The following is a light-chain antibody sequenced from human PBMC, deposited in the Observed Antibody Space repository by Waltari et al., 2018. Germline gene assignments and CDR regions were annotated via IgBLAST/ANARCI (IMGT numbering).Light chain of an antibody. V-gene: IGLV1-44*01. Sequence: QSVVTQPPSASRTPGQRVTLPCSGSSSNLGGDIVNWYQQFPGTAPKLLIYANNQWPSGVPGRFSGSRSGTSASLVISGLQSEDEADYYCATWDASLDTWVFGGGTKVTVL. CDR2: ANN. CDR3: ATWDASLDTWV. CDR1: SSNLGGDI. J-gene: IGLJ3*02.